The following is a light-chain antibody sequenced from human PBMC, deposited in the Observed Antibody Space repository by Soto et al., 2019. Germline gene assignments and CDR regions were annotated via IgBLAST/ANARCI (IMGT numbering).Light chain of an antibody. Sequence: EIVLTQSPGSLSLSPGQRATLSCRASQSVDTTFFAWYQKPGQAPRLLIYGASKRATGIPDRFSGSGSGTDFTLIISRLEPEDFAVYYCQQYMSSVTFGQGTKVEIK. CDR1: QSVDTTF. V-gene: IGKV3-20*01. CDR3: QQYMSSVT. J-gene: IGKJ1*01. CDR2: GAS.